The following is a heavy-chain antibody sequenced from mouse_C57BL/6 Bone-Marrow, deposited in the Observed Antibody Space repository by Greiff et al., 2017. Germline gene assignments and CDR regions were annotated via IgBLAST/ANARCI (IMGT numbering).Heavy chain of an antibody. V-gene: IGHV6-6*01. CDR1: GFTFSDAW. CDR3: TRNYGYFYFDY. D-gene: IGHD2-2*01. Sequence: EVKVEESGGGLVQPGGSMKLSCAASGFTFSDAWMDWVRQSPEKGLEWVAEIRNKANNHATYYAESVKGRFTISRDDSKSSVYLRMNSLRAEDTGIYYYTRNYGYFYFDYWGQGTTLTVS. CDR2: IRNKANNHAT. J-gene: IGHJ2*01.